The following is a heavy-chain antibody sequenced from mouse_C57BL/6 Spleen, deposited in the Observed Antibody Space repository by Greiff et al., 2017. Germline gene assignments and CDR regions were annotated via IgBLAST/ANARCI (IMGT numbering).Heavy chain of an antibody. CDR2: IWTGGGT. D-gene: IGHD2-3*01. CDR3: ARNPFYDGYFYFDY. V-gene: IGHV2-9-1*01. J-gene: IGHJ2*01. Sequence: QVQLQQSGPGLVAPSQSLSITCTVSGFSLTSYAISWVRQPPGKGLEWLGVIWTGGGTNYNSALKSRLSISKDNSKSQVFLKMNSLQTDDTARYYCARNPFYDGYFYFDYWGQGTTLTVSS. CDR1: GFSLTSYA.